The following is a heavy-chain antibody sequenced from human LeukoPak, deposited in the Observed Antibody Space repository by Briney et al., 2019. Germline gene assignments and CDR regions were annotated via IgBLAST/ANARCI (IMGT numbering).Heavy chain of an antibody. CDR3: ARVMYGSYGYDY. CDR2: MNPNSGNT. D-gene: IGHD5-18*01. V-gene: IGHV1-8*01. Sequence: ASVTVSCKASGYTFTSYDINWVRQAPGQGLEWMGWMNPNSGNTGYAQKFQGGVTMTRNTSISTAYMELSSLRSEDTAVYYCARVMYGSYGYDYWGQGTLVTVSS. J-gene: IGHJ4*02. CDR1: GYTFTSYD.